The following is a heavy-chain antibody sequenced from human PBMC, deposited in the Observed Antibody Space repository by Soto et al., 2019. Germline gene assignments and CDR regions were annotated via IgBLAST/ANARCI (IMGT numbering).Heavy chain of an antibody. V-gene: IGHV4-30-2*01. CDR2: IYPSGMP. D-gene: IGHD5-18*01. CDR3: ARERGGYGLFDS. Sequence: QLKLQESGSGLVTPSHTLSLTCTVSGGSISNAAYSWSWIRQPPGKGLEWIGYIYPSGMPFYNPSLRSRVTISIDRSNDQFSLNLKSVTAADTAVYYCARERGGYGLFDSWGQGTLVTVSS. J-gene: IGHJ4*02. CDR1: GGSISNAAYS.